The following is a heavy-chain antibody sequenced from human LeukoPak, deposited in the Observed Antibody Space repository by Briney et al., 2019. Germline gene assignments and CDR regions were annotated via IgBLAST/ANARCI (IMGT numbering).Heavy chain of an antibody. V-gene: IGHV4-31*03. Sequence: PSETLSLTCTVSGGSISSGGYYWSWIRQHPGKGLEWIGYIYYNGSTNSNPSLRGRVTISVDTSNNQFSLKLSSVTAADTAVYYCARQLAAAGYYFDYWGQGTLVTVSS. D-gene: IGHD6-13*01. CDR2: IYYNGST. CDR3: ARQLAAAGYYFDY. J-gene: IGHJ4*02. CDR1: GGSISSGGYY.